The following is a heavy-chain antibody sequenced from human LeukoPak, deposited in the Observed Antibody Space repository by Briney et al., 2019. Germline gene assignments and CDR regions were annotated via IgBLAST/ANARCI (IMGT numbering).Heavy chain of an antibody. Sequence: PSETLSLTCAVYGGSFSGHYWSWIRQPPGKGLEWIGEINHSGSTNYNPSLKSRVTISVDTSKNQFSLKLSSVTAADTAVYYCARDTRALLWFGGADTFDIWGQGTMVTVSS. CDR2: INHSGST. J-gene: IGHJ3*02. V-gene: IGHV4-34*01. D-gene: IGHD3-10*01. CDR3: ARDTRALLWFGGADTFDI. CDR1: GGSFSGHY.